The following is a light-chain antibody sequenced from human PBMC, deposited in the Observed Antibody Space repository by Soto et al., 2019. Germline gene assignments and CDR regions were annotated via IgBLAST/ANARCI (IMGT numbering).Light chain of an antibody. CDR3: QQYGSSPLT. V-gene: IGKV3-20*01. CDR2: GAS. CDR1: QSVSSSY. J-gene: IGKJ4*01. Sequence: EIVLTQSPGTLSLSPGERATLSCRASQSVSSSYLAWYQQKPGQAPRLLFFGASSRATGIPDRLSGSGSGTDFTLTISRLEPEDFAVYYCQQYGSSPLTFGVGTKVEIK.